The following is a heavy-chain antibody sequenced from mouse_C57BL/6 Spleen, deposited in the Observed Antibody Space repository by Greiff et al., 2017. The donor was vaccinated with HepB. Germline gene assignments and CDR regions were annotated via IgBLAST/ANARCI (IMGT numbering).Heavy chain of an antibody. CDR3: ARRERRGYFDV. V-gene: IGHV1-42*01. CDR1: GYSFTGYY. Sequence: VQLKQSGPELVKPGASVKISCKASGYSFTGYYMNWVKQSPEKSLEWIGEINPSTGGTTYNQKFKAKATLTVDKSSSTDYMQLKSLTSEDSAVYYCARRERRGYFDVWGTGTTVTVSS. CDR2: INPSTGGT. J-gene: IGHJ1*03.